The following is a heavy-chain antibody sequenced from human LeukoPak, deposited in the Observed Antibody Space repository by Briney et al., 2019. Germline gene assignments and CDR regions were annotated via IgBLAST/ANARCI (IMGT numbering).Heavy chain of an antibody. CDR2: IKSKTDGGTT. Sequence: PGGSLRLSCAASGFTFSNAWMSWVRQAPGKGLEWVGRIKSKTDGGTTDYAAPVKGRFTISRDDSKNTLYLQMNSLKTEDTAVYYCTTERGVVEDYYYYYYMDVWGKGTTVTVSS. CDR3: TTERGVVEDYYYYYYMDV. D-gene: IGHD2-2*01. CDR1: GFTFSNAW. V-gene: IGHV3-15*01. J-gene: IGHJ6*03.